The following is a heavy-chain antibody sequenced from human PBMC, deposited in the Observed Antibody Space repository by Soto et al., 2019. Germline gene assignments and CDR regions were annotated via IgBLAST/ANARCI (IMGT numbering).Heavy chain of an antibody. J-gene: IGHJ4*02. Sequence: DVQLLESGGGLVQPEGSLRLSCAASGFTFSSYAMGWVRQGPGKGLEWVAMVSSGGSTHYADSVRGRFTISRDNSKNTLSLQMNSLTAEDTAVYFCAKRRGAGGHFDYWGQGALVTVSS. V-gene: IGHV3-23*01. CDR1: GFTFSSYA. D-gene: IGHD2-15*01. CDR3: AKRRGAGGHFDY. CDR2: MVSSGGST.